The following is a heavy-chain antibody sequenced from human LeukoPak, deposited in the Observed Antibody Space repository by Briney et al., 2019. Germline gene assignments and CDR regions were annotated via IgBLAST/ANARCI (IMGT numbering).Heavy chain of an antibody. Sequence: SETLSLTCTVSGDSISTSSYYWGWIRQPPGKGLEWIGSVYYTGSTHYNPSLKSRVTMSVDTSKKQFYLTVTSVTAADTAAYFCARHYYRWYSNGWYINYFDYWGQGTLVTVSS. CDR2: VYYTGST. CDR3: ARHYYRWYSNGWYINYFDY. V-gene: IGHV4-39*01. D-gene: IGHD6-19*01. CDR1: GDSISTSSYY. J-gene: IGHJ4*02.